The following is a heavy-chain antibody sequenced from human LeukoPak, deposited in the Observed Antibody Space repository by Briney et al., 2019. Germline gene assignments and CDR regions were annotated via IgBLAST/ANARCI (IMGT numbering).Heavy chain of an antibody. CDR1: GYTFTSYG. Sequence: ASVKVSCEASGYTFTSYGISWVRQAPGQGLEWMGWISAYNGNTNYAQKLQGRVTMTTDTSTSTAYMELRSLRSDDTAVYYCARSLGIAVAGTGANRDWGQGTLVTVSS. CDR2: ISAYNGNT. V-gene: IGHV1-18*01. J-gene: IGHJ4*02. D-gene: IGHD6-19*01. CDR3: ARSLGIAVAGTGANRD.